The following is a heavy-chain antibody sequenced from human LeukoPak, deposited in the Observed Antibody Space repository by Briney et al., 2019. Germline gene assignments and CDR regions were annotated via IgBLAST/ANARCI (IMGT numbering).Heavy chain of an antibody. V-gene: IGHV1-69*02. J-gene: IGHJ4*02. CDR1: GGTFSSYT. CDR3: ACIAVAGPFDY. D-gene: IGHD6-19*01. CDR2: IIPILGIA. Sequence: ASVKVSCRASGGTFSSYTISWMRQAPGQGLEWMGRIIPILGIANYAQKFQGRVTITADKSTSTAYMELSSLRSEDTAVYYCACIAVAGPFDYWGQGTLVTVSS.